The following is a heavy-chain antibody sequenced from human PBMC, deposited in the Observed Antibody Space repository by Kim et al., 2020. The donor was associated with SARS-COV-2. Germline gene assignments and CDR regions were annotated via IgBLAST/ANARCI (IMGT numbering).Heavy chain of an antibody. CDR3: ARVLGWLDP. CDR2: INHSGST. Sequence: SETLSLTCAVYGGSISGYYWSWIRQPPGKGLEWIGEINHSGSTNYNPSLKSRVTISVDTSKNQFSLKLSSVTAADTAVYYCARVLGWLDPWGQGTLVTVSS. V-gene: IGHV4-34*01. D-gene: IGHD2-8*02. CDR1: GGSISGYY. J-gene: IGHJ5*02.